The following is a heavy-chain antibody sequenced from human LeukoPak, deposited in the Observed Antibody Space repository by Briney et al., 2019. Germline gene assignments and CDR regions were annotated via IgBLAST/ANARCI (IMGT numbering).Heavy chain of an antibody. CDR1: GGSISTYY. CDR2: IYYSGST. D-gene: IGHD3-10*01. J-gene: IGHJ5*02. CDR3: ARGTSMVRGVAAA. Sequence: SETLSLTCTVSGGSISTYYWSWIRQPPGKGLEWIGNIYYSGSTNYNPSLKSRVSISVDTSKNQFSLKLSSVTAADTAVYYCARGTSMVRGVAAAWGQGTLVTVSS. V-gene: IGHV4-59*01.